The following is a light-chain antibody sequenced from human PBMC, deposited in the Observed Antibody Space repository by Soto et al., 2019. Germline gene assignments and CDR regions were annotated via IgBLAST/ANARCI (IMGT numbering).Light chain of an antibody. CDR1: QSVSSS. J-gene: IGKJ4*01. V-gene: IGKV3-15*01. Sequence: EIVLTQSPGTLSLSPGERATLSCRASQSVSSSFLAWYQQKPGQTPRLLIFDASTRATGIPARFSGSGSETEFTLTISSLQSEDFAVYYCQHYNDWPLTFGQGTKVDIK. CDR2: DAS. CDR3: QHYNDWPLT.